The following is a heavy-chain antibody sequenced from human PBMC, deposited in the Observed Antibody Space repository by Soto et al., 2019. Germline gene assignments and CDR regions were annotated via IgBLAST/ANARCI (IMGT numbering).Heavy chain of an antibody. CDR3: ARDGALLEWASTGVGWFDP. CDR2: IYYSGST. D-gene: IGHD3-3*01. V-gene: IGHV4-30-4*01. Sequence: QVQLQESGPGLVKPSQTLSLTCTVSGGSISSGDYYWSWIRQPPGKGLEWIGYIYYSGSTYYTPSIKSRVTISVDTSKNPFSLKLSSVTAADTAVYYCARDGALLEWASTGVGWFDPWGQGTLVTVSS. J-gene: IGHJ5*02. CDR1: GGSISSGDYY.